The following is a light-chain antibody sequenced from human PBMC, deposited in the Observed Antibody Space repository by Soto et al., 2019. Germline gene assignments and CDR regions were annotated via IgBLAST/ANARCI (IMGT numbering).Light chain of an antibody. Sequence: DIQMTQSPSSLSASVGDRVTITCRASQSISTYLNWYQQKPGKAPKLLIYATSSLQSGVPSRCIGSGSGTDFTLTIASLQPDDFATYYCQQYNSYSWTFGQGTKV. CDR3: QQYNSYSWT. CDR2: ATS. J-gene: IGKJ1*01. V-gene: IGKV1-39*01. CDR1: QSISTY.